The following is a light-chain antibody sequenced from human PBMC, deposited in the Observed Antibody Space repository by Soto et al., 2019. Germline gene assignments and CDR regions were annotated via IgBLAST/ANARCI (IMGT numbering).Light chain of an antibody. CDR2: WAS. V-gene: IGKV4-1*01. J-gene: IGKJ4*01. Sequence: IAMTQSPESLSVSLGERATINCKASRSLLHSSNNENHLAWYQQKPGQPPKLLIYWASTRESGVPDRFTGSGSETDFSLTISGLQAEDVAVYYCHQYYSIPLTFGGGTKVELK. CDR1: RSLLHSSNNENH. CDR3: HQYYSIPLT.